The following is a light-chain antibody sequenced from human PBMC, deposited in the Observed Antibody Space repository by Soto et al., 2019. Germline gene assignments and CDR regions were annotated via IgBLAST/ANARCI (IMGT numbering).Light chain of an antibody. CDR2: GAS. CDR3: QQYDRSPPMYR. Sequence: EILLTQSPGTLSLSPGERATLYCRASQTVSSTYLTWYQQKPGQAPRLLIYGASTRATGIADRFSGSGYGTDFTLTITGLEPEDFAVYYCQQYDRSPPMYRVGQGTSLEIK. CDR1: QTVSSTY. V-gene: IGKV3-20*01. J-gene: IGKJ2*03.